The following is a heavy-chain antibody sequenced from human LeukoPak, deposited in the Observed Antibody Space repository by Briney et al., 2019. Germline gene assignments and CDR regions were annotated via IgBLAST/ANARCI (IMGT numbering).Heavy chain of an antibody. CDR1: GGSISSYY. V-gene: IGHV4-59*01. CDR2: IYYSGST. J-gene: IGHJ4*02. Sequence: SETLSLTCTVSGGSISSYYWSWIRQPPGKGLGWIGYIYYSGSTNYNPSLKSRVTISVDTSKNQFSLKLSSVTAADTAVYYCARYPRNDYGDLLFDYWGQGTLVTVSS. CDR3: ARYPRNDYGDLLFDY. D-gene: IGHD4-17*01.